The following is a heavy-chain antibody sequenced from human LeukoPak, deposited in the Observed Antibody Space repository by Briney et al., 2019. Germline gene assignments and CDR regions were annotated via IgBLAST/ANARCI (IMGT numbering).Heavy chain of an antibody. D-gene: IGHD3/OR15-3a*01. J-gene: IGHJ4*02. Sequence: SVKVSCKASGGTFSNEAISWVRLAPGQGLEWMGRVIPMFDTTNYAPKFQGRVTITADKSTNTAYMELSRLTSEDTAVYYCARGPTSDLRTGFSFGYFDDWGQGTLVTVSS. V-gene: IGHV1-69*06. CDR3: ARGPTSDLRTGFSFGYFDD. CDR1: GGTFSNEA. CDR2: VIPMFDTT.